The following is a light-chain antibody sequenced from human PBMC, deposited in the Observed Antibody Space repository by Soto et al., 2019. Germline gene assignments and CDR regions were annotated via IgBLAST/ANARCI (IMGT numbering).Light chain of an antibody. CDR1: PGISST. CDR2: GAS. J-gene: IGKJ3*01. V-gene: IGKV3-15*01. CDR3: QQYNNWPLT. Sequence: EIVMTQSPATLSVSPRERATLSCRASPGISSTLAWYQQKPGQAPRLLIYGASTRATGIPARFCGSGSGTEFTLTISSLQSEDFAVYYCQQYNNWPLTFGPGTKVDIK.